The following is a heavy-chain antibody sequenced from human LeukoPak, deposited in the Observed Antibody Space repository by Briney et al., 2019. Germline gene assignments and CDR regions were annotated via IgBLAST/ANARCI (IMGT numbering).Heavy chain of an antibody. V-gene: IGHV3-21*01. Sequence: GGSLRLSCAASGFTFSSYSMNWVRQAPGKGLEWVSSISSSSSYIYYADSVKGRFTISRDNAKNSLYLQMNGLRAEDTAVYYCARGGGYCSSTSCYGYDYWGQGTLVTVSS. CDR1: GFTFSSYS. CDR2: ISSSSSYI. CDR3: ARGGGYCSSTSCYGYDY. D-gene: IGHD2-2*01. J-gene: IGHJ4*02.